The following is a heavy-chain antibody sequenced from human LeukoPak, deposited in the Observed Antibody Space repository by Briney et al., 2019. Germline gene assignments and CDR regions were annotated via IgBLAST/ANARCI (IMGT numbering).Heavy chain of an antibody. CDR3: ARDGLGSFDY. V-gene: IGHV3-48*04. Sequence: PGGSLRLSCAASGFTFSSYSMNWVRQAPGKGLEWVSYISSSSSTIYYADSVKGRFTISRDNAKNSLYLQMSSLRAEDTAVYYCARDGLGSFDYWGQGTLVTVSS. J-gene: IGHJ4*02. CDR1: GFTFSSYS. D-gene: IGHD6-19*01. CDR2: ISSSSSTI.